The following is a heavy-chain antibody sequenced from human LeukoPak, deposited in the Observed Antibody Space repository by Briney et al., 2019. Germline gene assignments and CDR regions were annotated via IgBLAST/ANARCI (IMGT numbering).Heavy chain of an antibody. CDR2: IHRSGSP. CDR3: AREILGGFNPGAY. D-gene: IGHD1-14*01. Sequence: PSETLSLPCTVSLDSTTSNFWSWVRQPPGKGLEWIGEIHRSGSPNYNPSLQSRVTISIDRSRNQIVLELSSVTAADTAVYYCAREILGGFNPGAYWGQGTLVTVSS. V-gene: IGHV4-4*02. CDR1: LDSTTSNF. J-gene: IGHJ4*02.